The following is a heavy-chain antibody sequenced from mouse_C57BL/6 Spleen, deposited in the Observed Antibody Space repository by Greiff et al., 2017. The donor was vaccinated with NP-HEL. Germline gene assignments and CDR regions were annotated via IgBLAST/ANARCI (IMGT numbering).Heavy chain of an antibody. J-gene: IGHJ4*01. CDR1: GFSLTSYG. CDR3: ARKARLGDYAMDY. CDR2: LWRCGST. V-gene: IGHV2-2*01. Sequence: QVQLQQSGPGLVQPSPCLSISCTASGFSLTSYGVHWVRQSPGKGLEWLGVLWRCGSTDYNAAFISSLSISKEDSKSQVFFKMNSLQADDTAIYYGARKARLGDYAMDYWGQGTSVTVAS. D-gene: IGHD3-3*01.